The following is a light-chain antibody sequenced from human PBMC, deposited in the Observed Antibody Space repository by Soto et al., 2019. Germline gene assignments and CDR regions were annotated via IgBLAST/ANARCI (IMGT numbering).Light chain of an antibody. CDR2: GAS. V-gene: IGKV3-15*01. Sequence: EIVMTQSPVTLSVSPGERATLSCRASQTVSRHLAWYQQKPGQAPRLLIFGASTRATGIPDRFSGSGSGTEFTLTISSLQSEDFAVYYCQHYNNWPPWTFGQGTKVDIK. CDR3: QHYNNWPPWT. J-gene: IGKJ1*01. CDR1: QTVSRH.